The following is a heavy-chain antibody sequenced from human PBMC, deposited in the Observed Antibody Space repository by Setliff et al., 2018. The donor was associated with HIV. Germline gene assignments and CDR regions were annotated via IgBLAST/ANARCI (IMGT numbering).Heavy chain of an antibody. CDR1: GYSISSGYY. Sequence: SETLSLTCAVSGYSISSGYYWGWIRQPPGKGLEWIGEINHSGSTNYNPSLKSRVTISVDKSKNQFSLKLTSVTAADTAVYYCARLSSSGWSHDAFDMWGQGTMVTVSS. CDR2: INHSGST. D-gene: IGHD6-19*01. V-gene: IGHV4-38-2*01. CDR3: ARLSSSGWSHDAFDM. J-gene: IGHJ3*02.